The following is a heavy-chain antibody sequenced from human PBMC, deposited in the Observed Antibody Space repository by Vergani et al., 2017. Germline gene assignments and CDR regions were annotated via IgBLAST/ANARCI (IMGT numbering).Heavy chain of an antibody. CDR1: GFTFSSHA. D-gene: IGHD5-24*01. Sequence: EVQLWQSEGAVVQPGGSLRLSCVASGFTFSSHAMSWVRQGHGQGLEWVSSIKKTGDSTHYADSVKGRFTISRDNSKNTLYLQMNSLRFEDTALYYCGIRSDNYNWGQGTLVTVSS. CDR3: GIRSDNYN. V-gene: IGHV3-23*01. CDR2: IKKTGDST. J-gene: IGHJ4*02.